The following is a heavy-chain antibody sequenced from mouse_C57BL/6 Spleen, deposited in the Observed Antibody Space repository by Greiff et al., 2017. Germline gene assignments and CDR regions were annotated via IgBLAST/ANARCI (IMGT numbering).Heavy chain of an antibody. V-gene: IGHV1-55*01. CDR2: IYPGGGST. CDR3: ARSPPAWFAY. Sequence: QVQLKQSGAELVKPGASVKMSCKASGYTFTSYWITWVKQRPGQGLEWIGEIYPGGGSTNYNEKFKSKATPTVDKSSSTAYVQLSSLTSEDSAVYYCARSPPAWFAYWGQGTLVTVSA. J-gene: IGHJ3*01. CDR1: GYTFTSYW.